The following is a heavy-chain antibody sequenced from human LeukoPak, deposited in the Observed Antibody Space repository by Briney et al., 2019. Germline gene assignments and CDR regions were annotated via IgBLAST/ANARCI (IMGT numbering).Heavy chain of an antibody. Sequence: GGSLRLSCTASGFTFGDYAMSWARQAPGKGLEWVGFIRSKAYGGTTEYAASVKGRFTISRDDSKSIAYLQMNSLKTEDTAVYYCARGSIVVVVAATLGEIDYWGQGTLVTVSS. J-gene: IGHJ4*02. V-gene: IGHV3-49*04. D-gene: IGHD2-15*01. CDR1: GFTFGDYA. CDR2: IRSKAYGGTT. CDR3: ARGSIVVVVAATLGEIDY.